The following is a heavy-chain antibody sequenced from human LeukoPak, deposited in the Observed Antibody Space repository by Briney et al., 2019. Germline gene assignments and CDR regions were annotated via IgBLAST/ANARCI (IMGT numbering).Heavy chain of an antibody. CDR3: ARHGSIVGATPDDAFDI. D-gene: IGHD1-26*01. CDR1: GYSFTSYW. V-gene: IGHV5-51*01. Sequence: GESLKISCKGSGYSFTSYWIGWVRQMPGKGLEWMGIIYPGDSDTRYSPSFQGQVTISADKSISTAYLQWSSLKASDTAMYYCARHGSIVGATPDDAFDIWGQGTMVTVSS. J-gene: IGHJ3*02. CDR2: IYPGDSDT.